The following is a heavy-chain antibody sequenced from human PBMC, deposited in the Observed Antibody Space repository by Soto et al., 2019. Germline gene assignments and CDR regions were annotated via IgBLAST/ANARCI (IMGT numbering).Heavy chain of an antibody. CDR2: IKEDGSEK. J-gene: IGHJ4*02. CDR1: GFTFSSYW. CDR3: ARANEFDYDILTGYSLDY. Sequence: GGSLRLSCAASGFTFSSYWMSWVRQAPGKGLEWVANIKEDGSEKYYEDSVKGRFTISRDNAKKSLYLQMNSLRAEDTAVYYCARANEFDYDILTGYSLDYWGQGTLVTVSS. D-gene: IGHD3-9*01. V-gene: IGHV3-7*01.